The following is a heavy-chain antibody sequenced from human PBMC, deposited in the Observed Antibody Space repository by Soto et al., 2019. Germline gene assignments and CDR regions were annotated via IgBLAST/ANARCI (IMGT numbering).Heavy chain of an antibody. D-gene: IGHD6-13*01. CDR3: AKDFTAYLSSWFHL. CDR2: ITGSGSTI. J-gene: IGHJ5*02. CDR1: EFTFSSNA. Sequence: EVQLLESGGGLVQPGGSLRLSCAASEFTFSSNAMHWVRQAPGKGLEWVSGITGSGSTIFYADSVKGRFTISRDNFKNTLSMHMSSLRAEDTAIYYCAKDFTAYLSSWFHLCGQGTLVTVSS. V-gene: IGHV3-23*01.